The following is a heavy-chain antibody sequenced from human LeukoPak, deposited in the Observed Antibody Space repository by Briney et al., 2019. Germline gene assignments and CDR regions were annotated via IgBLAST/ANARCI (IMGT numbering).Heavy chain of an antibody. D-gene: IGHD2-2*01. CDR1: GGSFSGYY. CDR3: ARGSGLDVVVPAANFDY. V-gene: IGHV4-31*11. Sequence: PSETLSLTCAVYGGSFSGYYWSWIRQHPGKGLEWIGYIYYSGSTYYNPSLKSRVTISVDTSKNQFSLKLSSVTAADTAVYYCARGSGLDVVVPAANFDYWGQGTLVTVSS. CDR2: IYYSGST. J-gene: IGHJ4*02.